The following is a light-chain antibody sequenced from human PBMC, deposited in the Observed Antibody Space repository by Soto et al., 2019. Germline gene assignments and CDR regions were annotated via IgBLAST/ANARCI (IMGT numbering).Light chain of an antibody. Sequence: QSAVTQPASVSGSPGQSITISCTGTTSDVGNYNLVSWYQQHPGKAPKLMIFDVSRRPSGVSDRFSASKSGNTASLTISGLQAEDEADYYCSSYTSTNTLYVFGTGTKVTVL. CDR2: DVS. V-gene: IGLV2-14*03. CDR1: TSDVGNYNL. CDR3: SSYTSTNTLYV. J-gene: IGLJ1*01.